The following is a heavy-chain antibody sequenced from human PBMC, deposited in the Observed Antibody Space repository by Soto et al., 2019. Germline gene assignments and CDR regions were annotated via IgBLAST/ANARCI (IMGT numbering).Heavy chain of an antibody. D-gene: IGHD3-10*01. CDR2: ITDTGGDA. CDR1: GLTFGSRA. J-gene: IGHJ4*02. CDR3: ARGSTDSYPGSRIFDF. V-gene: IGHV3-23*01. Sequence: GGSLRLSCVASGLTFGSRAMSWVRQAPGEGLQWVSTITDTGGDAKYADSVRGRFVISRDNSKKTLYLQVTSLTAEDSAMYFCARGSTDSYPGSRIFDFWGRGTLVTVSS.